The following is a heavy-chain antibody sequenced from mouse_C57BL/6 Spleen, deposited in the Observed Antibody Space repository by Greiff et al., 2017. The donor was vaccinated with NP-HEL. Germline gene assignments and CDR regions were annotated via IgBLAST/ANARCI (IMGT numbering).Heavy chain of an antibody. V-gene: IGHV5-9*01. J-gene: IGHJ2*01. D-gene: IGHD1-1*01. CDR1: GFTFSSYT. CDR3: ARRDYYYGSSYFDY. Sequence: EVQLVESGGGLVKPGGSLKLSCAASGFTFSSYTMSWVRQTPEKRLEWVATISGGGGNTYYPDSVKGRFTISRDNAKNTLYLQMSSLRSEDTALYYCARRDYYYGSSYFDYWGQGTTLTVSS. CDR2: ISGGGGNT.